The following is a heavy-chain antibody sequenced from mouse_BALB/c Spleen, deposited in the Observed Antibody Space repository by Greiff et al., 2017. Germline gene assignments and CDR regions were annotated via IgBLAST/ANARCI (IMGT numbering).Heavy chain of an antibody. V-gene: IGHV1-69*02. CDR3: ARQGGNYPWFAY. D-gene: IGHD2-1*01. J-gene: IGHJ3*01. Sequence: VQLQQPGAELVKPGAPVKLSCKASGYTFTSYWMNWVKQRPGRGLEWIGRIDPSDSETHYNQKFKDKATLTVDKSSSTAYIQLSSLTSEDSAVYYCARQGGNYPWFAYWGQGTLVTVSA. CDR1: GYTFTSYW. CDR2: IDPSDSET.